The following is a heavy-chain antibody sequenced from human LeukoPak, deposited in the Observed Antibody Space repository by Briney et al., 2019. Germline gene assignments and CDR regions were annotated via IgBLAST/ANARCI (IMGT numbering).Heavy chain of an antibody. CDR1: GFTFSSYA. CDR3: AKRASGSGTSLYYFDY. Sequence: GGSLRLPCAASGFTFSSYAMSWVRQAPGKGLEWVSVISNSAGSTFYADSVKGRFTISRDNSKNTLYLQMNSLRAEDTAVYYCAKRASGSGTSLYYFDYWGQGTLVTVSS. V-gene: IGHV3-23*01. CDR2: ISNSAGST. D-gene: IGHD3-10*01. J-gene: IGHJ4*02.